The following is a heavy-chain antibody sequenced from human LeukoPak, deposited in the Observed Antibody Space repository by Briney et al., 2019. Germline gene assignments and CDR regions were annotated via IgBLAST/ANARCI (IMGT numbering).Heavy chain of an antibody. CDR2: IYYSGST. D-gene: IGHD4-17*01. V-gene: IGHV4-39*01. Sequence: SETPSLTCTVSGGSISSSSYYWGWIRQPPGKGLEWIGSIYYSGSTYYNPSLKSRVTISVDTSKNQFSLKLSSVTAADTAVYYCARLDYDFDYWGQGTLVTVSS. CDR3: ARLDYDFDY. J-gene: IGHJ4*02. CDR1: GGSISSSSYY.